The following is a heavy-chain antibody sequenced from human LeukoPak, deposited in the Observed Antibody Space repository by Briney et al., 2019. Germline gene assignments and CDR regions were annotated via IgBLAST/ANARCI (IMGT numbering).Heavy chain of an antibody. D-gene: IGHD4-17*01. Sequence: SETLSLTCAVYGGSLSGYFWSWVRQPPGKGLEWIGEVTHDGRTNYNPSLKSRVTMSVDTSKKQFSLKFNSVTAADTAVYYCAIIYGDYSGFDYWGQGILVTVSS. J-gene: IGHJ4*02. CDR2: VTHDGRT. CDR3: AIIYGDYSGFDY. CDR1: GGSLSGYF. V-gene: IGHV4-34*01.